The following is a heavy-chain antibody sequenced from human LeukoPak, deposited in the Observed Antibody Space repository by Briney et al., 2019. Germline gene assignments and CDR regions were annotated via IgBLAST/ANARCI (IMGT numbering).Heavy chain of an antibody. D-gene: IGHD6-19*01. V-gene: IGHV3-74*01. CDR2: ITNDGSST. Sequence: GGSLRLSCAASGLTFSSHWMHWVSQAPGKGLVWVSRITNDGSSTTYADSVKGRFTISRDNAKNTLYLQMNSLRAEDTAVYYCARGFYSSGPFDYWGQGTLVTISS. CDR3: ARGFYSSGPFDY. CDR1: GLTFSSHW. J-gene: IGHJ4*02.